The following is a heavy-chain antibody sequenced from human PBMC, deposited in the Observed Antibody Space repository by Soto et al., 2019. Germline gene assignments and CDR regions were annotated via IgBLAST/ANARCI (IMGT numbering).Heavy chain of an antibody. CDR3: VGQGCGVLHGLVAV. CDR2: IDYGGGT. J-gene: IGHJ6*02. V-gene: IGHV4-59*08. D-gene: IGHD3-10*01. CDR1: SGSMSSHK. Sequence: QVQLQESGPGLVKPSETLSLTCTVSSGSMSSHKWSWIRQPPGKGLEWIGYIDYGGGTSYNPSLRSRFTMSADTSPKQFTLRLPSVTAADTAVYYCVGQGCGVLHGLVAVWGQGTTITVSS.